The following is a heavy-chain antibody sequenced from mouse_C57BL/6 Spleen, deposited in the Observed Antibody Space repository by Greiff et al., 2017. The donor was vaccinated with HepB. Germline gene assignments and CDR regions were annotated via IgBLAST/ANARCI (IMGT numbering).Heavy chain of an antibody. CDR2: IDPENGDT. Sequence: DVQLQESGAELVRPGASVKLSCTASGFNIKDDYMHWVKQRPEQGLEWIGWIDPENGDTEYASKFQGKATITADTSSNTAYLQLSSLTSEDTAVYYCTTFSNLYYFDYWGQGTTLTVSS. CDR3: TTFSNLYYFDY. CDR1: GFNIKDDY. D-gene: IGHD2-5*01. J-gene: IGHJ2*01. V-gene: IGHV14-4*01.